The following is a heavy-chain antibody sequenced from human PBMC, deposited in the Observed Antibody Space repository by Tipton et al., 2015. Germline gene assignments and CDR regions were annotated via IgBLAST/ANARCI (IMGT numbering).Heavy chain of an antibody. J-gene: IGHJ3*02. CDR1: GGSVSSPSYY. D-gene: IGHD5-12*01. CDR3: ARVPDSGFDAFDI. CDR2: IYYIGST. V-gene: IGHV4-61*01. Sequence: TLSLTCAVSGGSVSSPSYYWSWIRQPPGKGLEWIGYIYYIGSTNYNPSLKSRVTISTDTSKNQFSLSLTSVTAADTAVYYCARVPDSGFDAFDIWGQGTMVTVSS.